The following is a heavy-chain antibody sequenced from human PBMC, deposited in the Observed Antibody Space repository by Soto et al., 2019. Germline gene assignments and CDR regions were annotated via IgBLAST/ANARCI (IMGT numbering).Heavy chain of an antibody. D-gene: IGHD3-10*01. J-gene: IGHJ4*02. CDR1: GGTFSSYA. Sequence: QVQLVQSGAEVKKPGSSVKVSCKASGGTFSSYAISWVRQAPGQGLEWMGGIIPIFGTANYAQKFQGRVTITADESTITAYMELSSVRSEDRAVYYCARGSVGEDYGSWSYYGWGQGTLGTVSS. V-gene: IGHV1-69*01. CDR3: ARGSVGEDYGSWSYYG. CDR2: IIPIFGTA.